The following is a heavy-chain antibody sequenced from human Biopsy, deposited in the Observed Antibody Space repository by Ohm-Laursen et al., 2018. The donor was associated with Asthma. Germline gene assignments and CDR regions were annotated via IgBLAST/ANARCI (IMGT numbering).Heavy chain of an antibody. D-gene: IGHD1-7*01. J-gene: IGHJ6*02. CDR2: IIPIFGTA. CDR1: GGTFSSYA. V-gene: IGHV1-69*13. Sequence: SVKVSCKASGGTFSSYAISWVRQAPGQGLEWMGGIIPIFGTANYAQKFQGRVTITADESTSTAYMELSSLRSEDTAVYYCARDPYNSYLASLRTKFNYYYYGMDVWGQGTTVTVSS. CDR3: ARDPYNSYLASLRTKFNYYYYGMDV.